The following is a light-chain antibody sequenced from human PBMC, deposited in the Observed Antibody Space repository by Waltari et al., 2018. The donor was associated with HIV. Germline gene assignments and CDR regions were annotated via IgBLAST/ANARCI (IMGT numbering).Light chain of an antibody. Sequence: QSVLTQPPSVSGAPGQRVTISCPGSSSNIGAGYGVAWYQQLPGTAPKLLIYGNTNRPSGIPDRFSGSKSDTSASLAITGLQAEDEADYYCQSYDSSLSVVVFGGGTKLTVL. CDR1: SSNIGAGYG. J-gene: IGLJ2*01. CDR3: QSYDSSLSVVV. CDR2: GNT. V-gene: IGLV1-40*01.